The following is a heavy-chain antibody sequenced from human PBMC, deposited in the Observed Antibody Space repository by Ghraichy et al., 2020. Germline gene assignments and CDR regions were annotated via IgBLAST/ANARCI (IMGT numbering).Heavy chain of an antibody. CDR3: ARGGETTSGGVIVTY. J-gene: IGHJ4*02. V-gene: IGHV4-61*08. CDR1: GGSVSSRGYY. D-gene: IGHD3-16*02. CDR2: ISYSWTT. Sequence: SETLSLTCTVSGGSVSSRGYYWSWIRQPPGKGLEWIGYISYSWTTKYNPSFESRVTISVDMSENQFSLNLSFVTAADTAVYYCARGGETTSGGVIVTYWGQGTLVTVSS.